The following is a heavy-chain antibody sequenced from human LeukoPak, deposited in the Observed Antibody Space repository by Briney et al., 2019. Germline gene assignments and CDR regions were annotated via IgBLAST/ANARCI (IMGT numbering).Heavy chain of an antibody. CDR3: ARGGAHYYDSSGYPTPFDP. CDR2: INHSGST. V-gene: IGHV4-34*01. D-gene: IGHD3-22*01. J-gene: IGHJ5*02. CDR1: GGSFSGYY. Sequence: RSSETLSLTCAVYGGSFSGYYWSWIRQPPGKGLEWIGEINHSGSTNYNPSLKSRVTISVDTSKNQFSLKLSSVTAADTAVYYCARGGAHYYDSSGYPTPFDPWGQGTLGTVSS.